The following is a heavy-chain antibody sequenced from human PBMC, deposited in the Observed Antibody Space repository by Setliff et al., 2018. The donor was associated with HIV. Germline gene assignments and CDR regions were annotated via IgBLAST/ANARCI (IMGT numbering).Heavy chain of an antibody. Sequence: ASVKVSCKVSGYTLTELSMHWVRQAPGKGLEWMGGFDPEDGETIYAQKFRGRVTMTEDTSTDTAYMELSSLRSEDTAVYYCATARSKVRLGELPLFDYWGQGTLVTVS. J-gene: IGHJ4*02. CDR3: ATARSKVRLGELPLFDY. V-gene: IGHV1-24*01. D-gene: IGHD3-16*02. CDR1: GYTLTELS. CDR2: FDPEDGET.